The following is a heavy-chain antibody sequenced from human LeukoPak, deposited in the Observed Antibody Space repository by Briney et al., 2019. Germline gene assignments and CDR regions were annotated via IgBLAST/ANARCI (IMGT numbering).Heavy chain of an antibody. Sequence: SQTLSLTCTVSGGSICSGDYYWSWIRQPPGKGLEWIGYICYSGSTYYNPSLKSRVTISVDTSKNQFSLKLSSVTAADTAVYYCARSYYGVSVYVYWGRGTLVTVSS. CDR1: GGSICSGDYY. J-gene: IGHJ4*02. D-gene: IGHD4-17*01. V-gene: IGHV4-30-4*01. CDR3: ARSYYGVSVYVY. CDR2: ICYSGST.